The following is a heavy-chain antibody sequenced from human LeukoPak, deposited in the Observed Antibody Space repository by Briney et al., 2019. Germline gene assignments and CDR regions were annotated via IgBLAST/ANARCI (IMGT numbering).Heavy chain of an antibody. D-gene: IGHD3-10*01. CDR2: INPNSGGT. V-gene: IGHV1-2*02. J-gene: IGHJ4*02. CDR1: GYIFTGYY. Sequence: ASVKVSCKASGYIFTGYYIHWVRQAPGQGLEWMGWINPNSGGTNYAQKFQGRVTMARDTPISTAYMELSRLRSDDTAIYYCARNYGSGSDVYFDYWGQGTLVTGSS. CDR3: ARNYGSGSDVYFDY.